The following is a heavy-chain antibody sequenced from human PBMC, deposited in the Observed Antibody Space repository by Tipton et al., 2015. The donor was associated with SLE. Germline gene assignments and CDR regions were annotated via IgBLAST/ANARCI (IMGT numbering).Heavy chain of an antibody. J-gene: IGHJ4*02. Sequence: SLRLSCAASGFTFSTYGLHWVRQAPGKGLEWVAVTWFDGSNEFYADSVRGQFTISRDNSKNTLFLQMNSLRAEDTAVYYCARDRISDYWGQGTLVTVSS. CDR3: ARDRISDY. V-gene: IGHV3-33*01. CDR1: GFTFSTYG. D-gene: IGHD2/OR15-2a*01. CDR2: TWFDGSNE.